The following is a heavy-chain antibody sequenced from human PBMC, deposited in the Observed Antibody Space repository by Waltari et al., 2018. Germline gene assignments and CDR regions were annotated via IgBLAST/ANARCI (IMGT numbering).Heavy chain of an antibody. Sequence: QVQLQESGPGLVKPSQTLSLTCTVSGGSISSGSYYWSWIRQTAGKGLEWIGYIYTSGSTNYNPSLKSLVTISVDTSKNQFSLKLSSVTATDTAVYYCARMITFGGVIVIGGVGAFDIWGQGTMVTVSS. J-gene: IGHJ3*02. D-gene: IGHD3-16*02. CDR3: ARMITFGGVIVIGGVGAFDI. CDR2: IYTSGST. V-gene: IGHV4-61*09. CDR1: GGSISSGSYY.